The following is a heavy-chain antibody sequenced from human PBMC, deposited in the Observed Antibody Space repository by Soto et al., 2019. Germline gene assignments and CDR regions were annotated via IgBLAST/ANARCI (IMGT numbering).Heavy chain of an antibody. CDR2: ITDDGEAT. CDR1: GFSFHMYA. CDR3: AKASRTDVAFDT. Sequence: SLRLSCAASGFSFHMYAMSWVRQAPGKGLQWVSAITDDGEATYYADSVKGRFIISRDNFKNSLYLQLNSLGVDDAAVYYCAKASRTDVAFDTWGQGTVVTVSS. J-gene: IGHJ3*02. D-gene: IGHD1-1*01. V-gene: IGHV3-23*01.